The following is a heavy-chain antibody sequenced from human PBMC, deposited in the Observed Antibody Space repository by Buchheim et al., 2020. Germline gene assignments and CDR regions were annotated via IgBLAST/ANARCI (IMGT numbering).Heavy chain of an antibody. CDR3: AKRPLTPILKTGYFDY. D-gene: IGHD2-2*02. J-gene: IGHJ4*02. CDR1: GFTFSDYY. CDR2: ISISGGYT. Sequence: QVQLVESGGGLVKPGGSLRLSCEASGFTFSDYYMTWIRQAPGKGLEWVSRISISGGYTKYADSVKGRFTISRDIAKNSLYLQMNSLRAEDTAVYYCAKRPLTPILKTGYFDYWGQGTL. V-gene: IGHV3-11*05.